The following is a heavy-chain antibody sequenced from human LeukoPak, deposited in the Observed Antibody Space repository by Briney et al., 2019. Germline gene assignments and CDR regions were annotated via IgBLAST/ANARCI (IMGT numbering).Heavy chain of an antibody. J-gene: IGHJ5*02. CDR3: ARDRSHQRRFHSSREENWFDP. D-gene: IGHD6-13*01. V-gene: IGHV3-74*01. CDR1: TFTFSDYW. CDR2: ISDDGSST. Sequence: GGSLRLSCAASTFTFSDYWMHWVRQAPGKGLVWVSRISDDGSSTTYADSVRGRFTISRDNAKNSLYLQMNSLRAEDTAVYYCARDRSHQRRFHSSREENWFDPWGQGTLVTVSS.